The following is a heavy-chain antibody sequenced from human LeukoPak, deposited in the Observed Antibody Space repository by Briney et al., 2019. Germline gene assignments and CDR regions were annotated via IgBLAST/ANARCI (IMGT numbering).Heavy chain of an antibody. CDR1: GFTFSSYS. CDR3: ARVGHAPGLNVDY. Sequence: GGSLRLSCAASGFTFSSYSMNWVRQAPGKGLEWVSYISSSSTIYYADSVKGRFTISRDNAKNSLYLQMNSLRAEDTAVYYCARVGHAPGLNVDYWGQGTLVTVSS. J-gene: IGHJ4*02. V-gene: IGHV3-48*01. D-gene: IGHD3/OR15-3a*01. CDR2: ISSSSTI.